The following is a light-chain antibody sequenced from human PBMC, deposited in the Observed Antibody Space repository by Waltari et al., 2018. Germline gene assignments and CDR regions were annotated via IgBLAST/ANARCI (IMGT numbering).Light chain of an antibody. J-gene: IGKJ1*01. V-gene: IGKV3-11*01. Sequence: IVLTQSPATLALSPGERATLSCRASQSVSSYLAWYQQKPAQAPRLLIYDASNRATGSPARFSGRGSGTDFTLTISSLEPEDFAVYYCQQRSNWPWTFGQGTKVEIK. CDR1: QSVSSY. CDR2: DAS. CDR3: QQRSNWPWT.